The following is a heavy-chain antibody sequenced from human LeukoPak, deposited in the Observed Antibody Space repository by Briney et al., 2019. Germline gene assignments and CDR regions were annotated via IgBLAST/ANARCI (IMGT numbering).Heavy chain of an antibody. CDR3: ARVYGSGWHNPLDV. V-gene: IGHV3-74*01. Sequence: GGSLRLSCEASGFTFRTYWMDWVRQAPGKGLVWVSRIINDGSSTRYADSVKGRLTISRDNAKNTMYLQMNSLRAEDTAVYYCARVYGSGWHNPLDVWGQGTTVTVSS. D-gene: IGHD6-19*01. J-gene: IGHJ6*02. CDR1: GFTFRTYW. CDR2: IINDGSST.